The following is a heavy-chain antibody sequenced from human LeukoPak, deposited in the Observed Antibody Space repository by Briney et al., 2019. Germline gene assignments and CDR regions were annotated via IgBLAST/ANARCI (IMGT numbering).Heavy chain of an antibody. V-gene: IGHV1-2*02. CDR3: ARDTDTAMVTPPFDY. CDR1: GYTFTGYY. Sequence: ASVKVSCKASGYTFTGYYTHWVRQAPGQGLEWMGWINPNSGGTNYAQKFQGRVTMTRDTSISTAYMELNRLRSDDTAVYYCARDTDTAMVTPPFDYWGQGTLVTVSS. J-gene: IGHJ4*02. D-gene: IGHD5-18*01. CDR2: INPNSGGT.